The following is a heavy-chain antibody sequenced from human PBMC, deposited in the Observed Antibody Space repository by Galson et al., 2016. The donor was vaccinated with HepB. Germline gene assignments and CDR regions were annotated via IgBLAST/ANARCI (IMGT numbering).Heavy chain of an antibody. J-gene: IGHJ4*02. D-gene: IGHD1-14*01. CDR1: GFTFSPYT. Sequence: SLRLSCAASGFTFSPYTMNWVRRAPGKGLEWVSSISGSGSYIYYADSVKGRFTISRDNARNSLYLQMNSLRAEDTAVYYCVRSGVREPPRGHWGQGTLVTVSS. CDR3: VRSGVREPPRGH. V-gene: IGHV3-21*01. CDR2: ISGSGSYI.